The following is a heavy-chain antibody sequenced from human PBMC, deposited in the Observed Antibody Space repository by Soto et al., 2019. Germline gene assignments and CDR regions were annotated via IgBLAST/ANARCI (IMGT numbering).Heavy chain of an antibody. D-gene: IGHD3-22*01. J-gene: IGHJ6*02. CDR2: INHSGST. Sequence: SETLSLTCAVYGGSFSGYYWRWIRQPPGKGLEWIGEINHSGSTNYNPSLKSRVTISVDTSKNQFSLKLSSVTAADTAVYYCARVDYYDSSGYYYAYYYGMDVWGQGTTVTVSS. CDR1: GGSFSGYY. CDR3: ARVDYYDSSGYYYAYYYGMDV. V-gene: IGHV4-34*01.